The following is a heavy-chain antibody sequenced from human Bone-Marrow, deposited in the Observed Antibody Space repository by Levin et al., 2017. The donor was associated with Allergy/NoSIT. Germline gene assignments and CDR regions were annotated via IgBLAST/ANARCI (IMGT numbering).Heavy chain of an antibody. Sequence: GESLKISCKASGYKFPNYGITWVRQALGQGLEWMALINPYNNNTHYAQKFQARVSVTTEPSTNTAYLELRSLGPDDTAMYFCARGTVNYDFWGQGTLVTVS. D-gene: IGHD1/OR15-1a*01. CDR1: GYKFPNYG. CDR3: ARGTVNYDF. J-gene: IGHJ4*02. CDR2: INPYNNNT. V-gene: IGHV1-18*01.